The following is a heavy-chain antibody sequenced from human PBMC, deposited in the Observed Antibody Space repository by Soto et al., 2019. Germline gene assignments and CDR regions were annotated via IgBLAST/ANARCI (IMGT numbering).Heavy chain of an antibody. CDR1: GGSISSGGYY. Sequence: PSETQSLTSPVSGGSISSGGYYWSWIRQPPGKGLEWIGYIYHSGSTYYNPSLKSRVTISVDRSKNQFSLKLSSVTAADTAVYYCARVPDRWGQGTLVTVSS. CDR2: IYHSGST. V-gene: IGHV4-30-2*01. D-gene: IGHD2-2*01. CDR3: ARVPDR. J-gene: IGHJ5*02.